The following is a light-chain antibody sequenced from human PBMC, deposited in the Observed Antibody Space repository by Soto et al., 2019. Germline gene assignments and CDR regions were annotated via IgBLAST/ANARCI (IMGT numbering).Light chain of an antibody. CDR3: QYRWGWT. Sequence: EIVLTQSPATLSLSPGERATLSCRASQSVDPYLAWYQQKPGQAPRLRIHDASHRAAGIPARISGSGSGTDFTPTISSVEPEDFAVYYGQYRWGWTFGPGTKVDIK. CDR2: DAS. V-gene: IGKV3-11*01. J-gene: IGKJ3*01. CDR1: QSVDPY.